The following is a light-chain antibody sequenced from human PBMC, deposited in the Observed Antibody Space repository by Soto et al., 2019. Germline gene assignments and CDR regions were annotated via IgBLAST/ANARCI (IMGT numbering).Light chain of an antibody. CDR1: QSVSSN. V-gene: IGKV3-15*01. CDR3: QHYNNWPPWT. J-gene: IGKJ1*01. CDR2: GAS. Sequence: EIVMTQSPATLSVSPGERATLSCRASQSVSSNLAWYQQKPGQAPRLLIYGASTRATGVPVRFSGSVSGTEFTLTISSLQSEDFAVYYCQHYNNWPPWTFGQGTKVEIK.